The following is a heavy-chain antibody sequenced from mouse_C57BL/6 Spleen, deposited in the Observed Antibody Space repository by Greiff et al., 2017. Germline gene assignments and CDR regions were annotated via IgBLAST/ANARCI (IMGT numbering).Heavy chain of an antibody. Sequence: QVQLQQSGAELVRPGASVTLSCKASGYTFTDYEMHWVKQTPVHGLEWIGAIDPETGGTAYNQKFKGKAILNADKSSSTAYMELRSLTSEDSAVYYCTRYYYGSSYVPWGQGTLVTVSA. J-gene: IGHJ3*01. CDR1: GYTFTDYE. V-gene: IGHV1-15*01. CDR2: IDPETGGT. D-gene: IGHD1-1*01. CDR3: TRYYYGSSYVP.